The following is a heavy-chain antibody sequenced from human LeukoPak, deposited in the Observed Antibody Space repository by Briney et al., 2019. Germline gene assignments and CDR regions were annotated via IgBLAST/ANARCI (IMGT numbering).Heavy chain of an antibody. CDR2: IYTSGST. Sequence: AGTLTLTCTVSGGSISSYYWRWIRQPAGKGLEWIGRIYTSGSTNYNPSLKSRVTMSVDTSKNQFSLRLSSVTAADTAVYYCARHDSSSCYHYYYGMDVWGKGTTVTVSS. D-gene: IGHD6-13*01. V-gene: IGHV4-4*07. CDR3: ARHDSSSCYHYYYGMDV. CDR1: GGSISSYY. J-gene: IGHJ6*04.